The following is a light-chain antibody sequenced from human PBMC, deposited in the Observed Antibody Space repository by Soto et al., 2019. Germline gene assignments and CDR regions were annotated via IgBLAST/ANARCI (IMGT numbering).Light chain of an antibody. CDR1: SSDVGGYNY. CDR2: EVS. CDR3: SSYAGSLYV. Sequence: QSALTQPPSASGSPGQSVPISCTGTSSDVGGYNYVSWYQQHPGKAPKLMIYEVSKRPSGVPERFSGSKSGNTASLAVSGLQAEDEADYYCSSYAGSLYVFGTGTKVTVL. V-gene: IGLV2-8*01. J-gene: IGLJ1*01.